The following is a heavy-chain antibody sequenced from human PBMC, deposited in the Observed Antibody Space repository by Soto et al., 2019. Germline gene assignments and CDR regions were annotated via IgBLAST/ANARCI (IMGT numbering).Heavy chain of an antibody. CDR2: IYYSGST. CDR3: ARDLWYYYGMDV. V-gene: IGHV4-31*03. Sequence: SETLSLTCSVSGGSISSGGYYWSWIRQHPGKGLEWIGYIYYSGSTYYNPSLKSRVTISVDTSKNQFSLKLSSVTAADTAVYYCARDLWYYYGMDVWGQGTTVTVSS. CDR1: GGSISSGGYY. J-gene: IGHJ6*02.